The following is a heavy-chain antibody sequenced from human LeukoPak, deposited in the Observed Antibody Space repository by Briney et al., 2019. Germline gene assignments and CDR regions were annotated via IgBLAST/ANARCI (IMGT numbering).Heavy chain of an antibody. CDR2: MSPTSGNT. CDR3: ARSSXLVVDPRGLAY. J-gene: IGHJ4*02. D-gene: IGHD3-9*01. Sequence: ASVKVSCKASGYTFTNNDINWVRQATGQGLEWMGWMSPTSGNTGYAQNFQGRVTMTRNTSSNTAYMELSNLRSDDTAVYFCARSSXLVVDPRGLAYWGQGTLVTVSS. V-gene: IGHV1-8*01. CDR1: GYTFTNND.